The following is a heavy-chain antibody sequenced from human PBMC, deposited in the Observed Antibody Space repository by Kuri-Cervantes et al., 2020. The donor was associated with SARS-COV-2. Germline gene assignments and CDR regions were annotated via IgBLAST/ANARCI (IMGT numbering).Heavy chain of an antibody. CDR2: IKQDGSEK. V-gene: IGHV3-7*01. CDR1: GFTFSSYW. J-gene: IGHJ5*02. CDR3: AKDHGSDWTFPGS. D-gene: IGHD6-19*01. Sequence: SLKISCAASGFTFSSYWMSWVRQAPGKGLEWVANIKQDGSEKYYVDSVKGRFTISRDNYKSTVHLQVNSLRVEDTAVYYCAKDHGSDWTFPGSWGQGTQVTVSS.